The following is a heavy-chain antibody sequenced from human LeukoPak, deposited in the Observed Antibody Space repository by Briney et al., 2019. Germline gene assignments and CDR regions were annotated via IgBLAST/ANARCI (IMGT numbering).Heavy chain of an antibody. J-gene: IGHJ4*02. V-gene: IGHV5-51*01. D-gene: IGHD5-18*01. CDR1: GYSFTSYW. CDR2: IYPGDSVT. CDR3: ARAMSGYSYGFPFDY. Sequence: GESLKISCKGSGYSFTSYWIGWVRQMPGKGLEWMGIIYPGDSVTRYSPSFQGQVTISADKSISTAYLQWSSLKASDTAMYYCARAMSGYSYGFPFDYWGQGTLVTVSS.